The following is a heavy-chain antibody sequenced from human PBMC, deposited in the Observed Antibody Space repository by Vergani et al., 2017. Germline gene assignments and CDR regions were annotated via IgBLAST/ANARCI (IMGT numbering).Heavy chain of an antibody. CDR1: GFSFRTFS. J-gene: IGHJ4*02. CDR2: ISPDGRTT. Sequence: DVDLVESGGGFVQPGGSRRLSCAASGFSFRTFSMFWVRQPPGKGLAWVSKISPDGRTTEYADSVRGRFTISRDNSKNTLYLQMNSLRAEDTAVYYCARYYGSGSRDFDYWGQGTLVTVSS. CDR3: ARYYGSGSRDFDY. D-gene: IGHD3-10*01. V-gene: IGHV3-74*03.